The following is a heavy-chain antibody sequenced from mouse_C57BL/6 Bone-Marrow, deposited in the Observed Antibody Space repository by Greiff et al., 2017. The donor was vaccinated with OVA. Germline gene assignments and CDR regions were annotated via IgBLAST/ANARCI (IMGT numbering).Heavy chain of an antibody. Sequence: EVNVVESGGDLVKPGGSLKLSCAASGFTFSSYGMSWVRQTPDKRLEWVATISSGGSYTYYPDSVKGRFTISRDNAKNTLYLQMSSLKSEATAMYYCARQNWDWYFDVWGTGTTVTVSS. D-gene: IGHD4-1*01. J-gene: IGHJ1*03. CDR2: ISSGGSYT. V-gene: IGHV5-6*01. CDR1: GFTFSSYG. CDR3: ARQNWDWYFDV.